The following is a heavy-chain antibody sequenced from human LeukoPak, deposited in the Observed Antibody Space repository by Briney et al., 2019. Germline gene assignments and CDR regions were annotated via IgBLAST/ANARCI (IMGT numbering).Heavy chain of an antibody. CDR2: IWHDGSYK. V-gene: IGHV3-33*01. J-gene: IGHJ4*02. CDR3: GYNYGSGIDH. D-gene: IGHD3-10*01. Sequence: QTGGSLRLSCAASGFTFSSYGIHWVRQAPGKGLEWVAAIWHDGSYKYYADSVKGRFNISRDNSKNTLYLQMSSLRAEDTAIYYCGYNYGSGIDHWGQGTLVTVSS. CDR1: GFTFSSYG.